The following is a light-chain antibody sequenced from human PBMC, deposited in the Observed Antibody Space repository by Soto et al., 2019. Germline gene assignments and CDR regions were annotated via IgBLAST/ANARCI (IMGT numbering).Light chain of an antibody. Sequence: QSALTQPASVSGSPGQSITISCTGTSSDVGGYNYVSWYQQHPGKPPQLIIYEVSNRPSGISNRFSGSKSDNTASLTISRLQAEDEADYYCTSYTNTATRVFGGGTKLTVL. J-gene: IGLJ3*02. CDR3: TSYTNTATRV. CDR1: SSDVGGYNY. CDR2: EVS. V-gene: IGLV2-14*01.